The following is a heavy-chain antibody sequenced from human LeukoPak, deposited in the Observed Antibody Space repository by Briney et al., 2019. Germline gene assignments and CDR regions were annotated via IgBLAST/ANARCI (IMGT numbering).Heavy chain of an antibody. J-gene: IGHJ4*02. Sequence: VASVKVSCKASGGTFSSCAISWVRQAPGQGLEWMGGIIPIFGTANYAQKFQGRVTITTDESTSTAYIELSSLRSEDTAVYYCARAGWLQPLDYWGQGTLVTVSS. CDR3: ARAGWLQPLDY. CDR1: GGTFSSCA. D-gene: IGHD5-24*01. V-gene: IGHV1-69*05. CDR2: IIPIFGTA.